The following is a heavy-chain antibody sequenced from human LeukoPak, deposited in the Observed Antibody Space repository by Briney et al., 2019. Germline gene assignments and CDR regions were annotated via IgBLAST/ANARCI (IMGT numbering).Heavy chain of an antibody. CDR3: ARCVTYYYDSRTPDAFDI. Sequence: PSETLSLTCAVYGGSFSGYYWSWIRQPPGKGLEWIGEINHSGSTNYNPSLKSRVTISVDTSKNQFSLKLSSVTAADTAVYYCARCVTYYYDSRTPDAFDIWGQGTMVTVSS. J-gene: IGHJ3*02. V-gene: IGHV4-34*01. CDR2: INHSGST. CDR1: GGSFSGYY. D-gene: IGHD3-22*01.